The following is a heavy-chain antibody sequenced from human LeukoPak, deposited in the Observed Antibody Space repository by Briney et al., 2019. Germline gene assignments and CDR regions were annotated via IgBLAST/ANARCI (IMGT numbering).Heavy chain of an antibody. V-gene: IGHV1-8*02. CDR2: INPNSGNT. Sequence: GASVKVSCKASGYTFTGYYMHWVRQAPGQGLEWMGWINPNSGNTGYAQKFQGRVTMTRNTPISTAYMELSSLRSEDTAVYYCARGAVTTDYYYYYMDVWGKGTTVTISS. CDR1: GYTFTGYY. CDR3: ARGAVTTDYYYYYMDV. D-gene: IGHD4-17*01. J-gene: IGHJ6*03.